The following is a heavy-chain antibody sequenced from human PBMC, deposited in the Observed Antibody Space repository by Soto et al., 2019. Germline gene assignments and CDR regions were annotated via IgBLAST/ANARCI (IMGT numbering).Heavy chain of an antibody. CDR2: IKPDESEK. J-gene: IGHJ5*02. D-gene: IGHD4-4*01. Sequence: EVQLVESGGGLVQPGGSLILSCTASGFTFSDSWMTWVRQAPGKGVEWVASIKPDESEKKYADSVKGRFSISRDNAKNSMYLQMDSLRGEDTAVYYCVRGGSNYASWGQGTLVTVSS. CDR1: GFTFSDSW. CDR3: VRGGSNYAS. V-gene: IGHV3-7*01.